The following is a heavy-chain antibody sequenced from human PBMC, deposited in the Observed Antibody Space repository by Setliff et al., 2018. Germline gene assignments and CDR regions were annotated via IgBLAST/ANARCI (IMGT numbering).Heavy chain of an antibody. CDR3: ARDALYDSNDGSEKYYADSVKGRFTISRDNSKNTVYLEMNNLRADDTAVYYCAGDPPRSDWRLDS. CDR2: ISAYNGNN. CDR1: GYTFTSYG. D-gene: IGHD3-22*01. Sequence: ASVKVSCKASGYTFTSYGISWVRQAPGQGLEWMGWISAYNGNNIYAQNLQGRVTMTTDTSTSTAYMELRSLRSDDTAVYYCARDALYDSNDGSEKYYADSVKGRFTISRDNSKNTVYLEMNNLRADDTAVYYCAGDPPRSDWRLDSWGQGTLVTVSS. V-gene: IGHV1-18*01. J-gene: IGHJ4*02.